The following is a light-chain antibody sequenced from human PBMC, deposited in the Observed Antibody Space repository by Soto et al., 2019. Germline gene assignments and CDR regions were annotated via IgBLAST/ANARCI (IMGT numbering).Light chain of an antibody. CDR1: SGGVRSYEC. J-gene: IGLJ1*01. V-gene: IGLV2-11*01. Sequence: SDLTQPRSVSVSPGQSVTISCRGTSGGVRSYECVSWYQQHPGKAPRLLIYHLAQRPSGVPDRFSGSKSATTATLTVSGHQADDAAQYFCSCYTAGRTFVFGAGTKVTVL. CDR2: HLA. CDR3: SCYTAGRTFV.